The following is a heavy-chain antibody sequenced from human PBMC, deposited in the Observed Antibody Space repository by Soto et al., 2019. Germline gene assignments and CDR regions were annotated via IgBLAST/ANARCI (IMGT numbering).Heavy chain of an antibody. CDR1: GYTFTAYD. CDR3: VTYFGDSGSYYNYSYKDL. V-gene: IGHV1-8*01. CDR2: MNPTSGYT. J-gene: IGHJ6*03. D-gene: IGHD3-9*01. Sequence: QVQLVQSGAEVKKPGASVKVSCRASGYTFTAYDLNWVRQAAGLGLEWMGWMNPTSGYTGYAQRFRGRVTMTRNTSKNTAYMELSGLRPEDTGVCDCVTYFGDSGSYYNYSYKDLLGKWTTATVSS.